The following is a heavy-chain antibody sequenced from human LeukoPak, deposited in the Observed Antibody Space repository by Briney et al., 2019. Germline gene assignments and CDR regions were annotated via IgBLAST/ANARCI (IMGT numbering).Heavy chain of an antibody. CDR3: ARHRYDPTAFDY. Sequence: GGSLRLSCAASGFTFSSYAMHWVRQAPGKGLEWVAVISYDGSNKYYADSVKGRFTISRDNSKNTLYLQMNSLRAEDTAVYYCARHRYDPTAFDYWGQGTLVTVSS. V-gene: IGHV3-30-3*01. CDR2: ISYDGSNK. J-gene: IGHJ4*02. D-gene: IGHD5-12*01. CDR1: GFTFSSYA.